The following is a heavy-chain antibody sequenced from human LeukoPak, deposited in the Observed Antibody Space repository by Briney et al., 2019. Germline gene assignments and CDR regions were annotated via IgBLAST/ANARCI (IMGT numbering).Heavy chain of an antibody. D-gene: IGHD6-19*01. CDR3: ARSDIAVAGTPDYFDY. CDR1: GYSISSGHY. V-gene: IGHV4-38-2*02. CDR2: IYHSGST. Sequence: PSEILSLTCTVSGYSISSGHYWGWIRQPPGKGLEWIGSIYHSGSTYYNPSLKSRVTISVDTSKNQFSLKLSSVTAADTAVYYCARSDIAVAGTPDYFDYWGQGTLVTVSS. J-gene: IGHJ4*02.